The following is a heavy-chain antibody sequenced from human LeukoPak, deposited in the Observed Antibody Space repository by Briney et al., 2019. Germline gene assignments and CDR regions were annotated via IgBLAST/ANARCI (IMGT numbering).Heavy chain of an antibody. J-gene: IGHJ6*02. D-gene: IGHD3-3*01. Sequence: PSETLSLTCTVSGGSISSSSYYWGWIRQPPGKGLEWIGSIYYSGSTYYNPSLKSRVTISVDTSKNQFSLKLSSVTAADTAVYYCARHPAGYDFWSGYYLSGMDVWGQGTTVTVSS. CDR2: IYYSGST. CDR1: GGSISSSSYY. V-gene: IGHV4-39*01. CDR3: ARHPAGYDFWSGYYLSGMDV.